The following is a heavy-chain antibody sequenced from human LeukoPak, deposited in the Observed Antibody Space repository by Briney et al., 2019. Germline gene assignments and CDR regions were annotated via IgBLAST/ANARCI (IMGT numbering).Heavy chain of an antibody. J-gene: IGHJ4*02. Sequence: SGGSLRLSCAASGFTFSSYWMSWVRQAPGKGLEWVADIKEDGSEKYYVDSVKGRFTIPRDNAKNSLYLQMNSLRVEDTAVYYCALTPDYYGSGSFDYWGQGTLVTVSS. V-gene: IGHV3-7*01. CDR2: IKEDGSEK. D-gene: IGHD3-10*01. CDR1: GFTFSSYW. CDR3: ALTPDYYGSGSFDY.